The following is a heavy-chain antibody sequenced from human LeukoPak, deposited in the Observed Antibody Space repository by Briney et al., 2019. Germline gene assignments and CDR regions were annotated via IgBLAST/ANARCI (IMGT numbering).Heavy chain of an antibody. CDR3: ARPRVAGSLDY. J-gene: IGHJ4*02. V-gene: IGHV1-18*01. Sequence: ASVNVACKTSGYTFTSYGISWVRQPAGQGLGWMGWISGYNAKTKYAQKFQGRVTMTMDTSTSTVYMELRSLRSDDTAVYCCARPRVAGSLDYWGQGTLVTDCS. CDR2: ISGYNAKT. D-gene: IGHD6-19*01. CDR1: GYTFTSYG.